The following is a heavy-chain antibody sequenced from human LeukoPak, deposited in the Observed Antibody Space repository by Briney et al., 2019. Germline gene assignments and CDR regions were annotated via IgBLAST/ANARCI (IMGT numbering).Heavy chain of an antibody. CDR3: ARDRAVGRDGYKRYYFDY. J-gene: IGHJ4*02. D-gene: IGHD5-24*01. Sequence: PSETLSLTCTVSGGSISSYYWSWIRQPAGKGLEWIGRIYTSGSTNYNPSLKSRVTMSVDTSKNQFSLKLSSVTAADTAVYYCARDRAVGRDGYKRYYFDYWGQGTLVTVSS. CDR1: GGSISSYY. V-gene: IGHV4-4*07. CDR2: IYTSGST.